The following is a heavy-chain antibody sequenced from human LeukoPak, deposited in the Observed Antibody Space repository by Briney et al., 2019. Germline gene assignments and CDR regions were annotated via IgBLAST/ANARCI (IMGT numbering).Heavy chain of an antibody. J-gene: IGHJ3*02. CDR1: GHTFSSYG. D-gene: IGHD2-15*01. Sequence: ASVKVSCKASGHTFSSYGINWVRQAPGQGLEWMGWISGYSANTNYAQKFQGRVTMTIDTSTSTAYMELRSLGSDDTAVYYCARGLTRQRIVVVVTAGDAFDIWGQGTMVTVSS. V-gene: IGHV1-18*01. CDR3: ARGLTRQRIVVVVTAGDAFDI. CDR2: ISGYSANT.